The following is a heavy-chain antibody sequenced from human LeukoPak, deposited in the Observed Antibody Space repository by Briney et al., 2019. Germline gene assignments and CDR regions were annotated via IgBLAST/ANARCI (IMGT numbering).Heavy chain of an antibody. D-gene: IGHD3-10*01. J-gene: IGHJ6*02. V-gene: IGHV1-24*01. CDR3: ATDSPNLPPKLMVRGFMDV. CDR2: FDPEDGET. Sequence: ASVKVSCKVSGYTLTELSMHWVRQAPGKGLEWMGGFDPEDGETIYAQRFQGRVTMTEDTSTDTAYMELSSLRSEDTAVYYCATDSPNLPPKLMVRGFMDVWGQGTTVTVSS. CDR1: GYTLTELS.